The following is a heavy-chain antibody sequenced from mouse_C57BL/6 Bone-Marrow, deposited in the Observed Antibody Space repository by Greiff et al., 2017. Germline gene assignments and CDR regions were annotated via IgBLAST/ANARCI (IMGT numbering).Heavy chain of an antibody. D-gene: IGHD1-1*01. CDR1: GYTSTSYW. CDR2: IDPSDSYT. J-gene: IGHJ1*03. V-gene: IGHV1-50*01. Sequence: VQLQQPGAELVKPGASVKLSCKASGYTSTSYWLQWVKQRPGQGLEWIGEIDPSDSYTNYNQKFKGKATLTVDPSSSTAYMQLSSLTSEDSAVYYCARHYGSSSYWYFDVWGTGTTVTVSS. CDR3: ARHYGSSSYWYFDV.